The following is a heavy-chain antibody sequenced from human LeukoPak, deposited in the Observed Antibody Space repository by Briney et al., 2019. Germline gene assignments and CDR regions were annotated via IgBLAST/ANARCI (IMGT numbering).Heavy chain of an antibody. Sequence: ASVKVSCKVSGYTLTELSMHWVRQAPGKGVEWMGVFDPEDGETIYAQKFQGRVTMTEDTSTDTAYMELSSVRSEDTAVYYCATDARPWQQLPYFDYWGQGTLVTVSS. V-gene: IGHV1-24*01. CDR1: GYTLTELS. CDR3: ATDARPWQQLPYFDY. D-gene: IGHD6-13*01. J-gene: IGHJ4*02. CDR2: FDPEDGET.